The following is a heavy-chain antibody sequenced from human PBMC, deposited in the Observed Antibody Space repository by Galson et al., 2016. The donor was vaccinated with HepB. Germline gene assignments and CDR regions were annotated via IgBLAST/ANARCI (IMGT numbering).Heavy chain of an antibody. V-gene: IGHV1-2*02. D-gene: IGHD4/OR15-4a*01. CDR1: GYTFIDFYY. CDR2: INPNSGGT. CDR3: TCGSNHYGLDV. J-gene: IGHJ6*02. Sequence: SVKVSCKASGYTFIDFYYIHWVRQAPGQGLEWMGWINPNSGGTKYAQKFQDRVSMTRDASISTAYMDLNSLRSDDTAVYFCTCGSNHYGLDVWGQGTTVTVSS.